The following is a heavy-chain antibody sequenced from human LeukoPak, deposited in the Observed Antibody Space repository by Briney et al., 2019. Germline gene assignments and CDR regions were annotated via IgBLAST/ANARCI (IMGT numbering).Heavy chain of an antibody. CDR2: INHSGST. D-gene: IGHD2-2*01. Sequence: SETLSLTCAVYGGSFSGYYWSWIRQPPGKGLEWIGEINHSGSTNYNPSLKSRVTISVDTSKNQFSLNLSSVTAADTAMYYCASRRWEDIVVVPAAVFDYWGQGTLVTVSS. CDR3: ASRRWEDIVVVPAAVFDY. V-gene: IGHV4-34*01. CDR1: GGSFSGYY. J-gene: IGHJ4*02.